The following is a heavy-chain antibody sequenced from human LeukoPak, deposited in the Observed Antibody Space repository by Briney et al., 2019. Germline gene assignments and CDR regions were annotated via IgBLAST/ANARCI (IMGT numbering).Heavy chain of an antibody. CDR3: ARDVMERCSGGSCYGRLPYNWFDP. J-gene: IGHJ5*02. CDR2: TYYRSKWYN. Sequence: SQTLSLTCAISGDSVSSNSAAWNWIRQSPSRGLEWLGRTYYRSKWYNDCAVSVKSRITINPDTSKNQFSLQLNSVTPEDTAVYYCARDVMERCSGGSCYGRLPYNWFDPWGQGTLVTVSS. D-gene: IGHD2-15*01. CDR1: GDSVSSNSAA. V-gene: IGHV6-1*01.